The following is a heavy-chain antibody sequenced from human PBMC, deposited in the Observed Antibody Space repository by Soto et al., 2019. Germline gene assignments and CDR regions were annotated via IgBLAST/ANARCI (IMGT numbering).Heavy chain of an antibody. V-gene: IGHV1-18*01. Sequence: QVHLVQSGAEVKKPGASVKVSCKASGYTFANYGISWVRQAPGEGLEWVGWINTSNDNKLYAQKLQGRLTLTTDTSTSTAYMDLTTLRSDDTAVYFCARDPGPASFDFWAQGTLVTVSS. CDR2: INTSNDNK. CDR1: GYTFANYG. J-gene: IGHJ4*02. D-gene: IGHD2-15*01. CDR3: ARDPGPASFDF.